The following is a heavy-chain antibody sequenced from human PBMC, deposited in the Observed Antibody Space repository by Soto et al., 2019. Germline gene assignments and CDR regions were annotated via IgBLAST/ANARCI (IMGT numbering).Heavy chain of an antibody. D-gene: IGHD6-19*01. CDR1: GGSISSGDYY. J-gene: IGHJ4*02. CDR3: ARAGAVAGKNENFDY. CDR2: IYYSGST. Sequence: PSETLSLTCTVSGGSISSGDYYWSWIRQPPGKGLEWIGYIYYSGSTYYNPSPKSRVTISVDTSKNQFSLKLSSVTAADTAVYYCARAGAVAGKNENFDYWGQGTRVTVSS. V-gene: IGHV4-30-4*01.